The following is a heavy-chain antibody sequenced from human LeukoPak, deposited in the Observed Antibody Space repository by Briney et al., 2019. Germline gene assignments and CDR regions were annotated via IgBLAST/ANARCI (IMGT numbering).Heavy chain of an antibody. V-gene: IGHV6-1*01. Sequence: SQTLSLTCAISGDSVSSNSAAWNWIRQSPSRGLEWLGRTYYRSKWYNDYAVSVKSRITINPDTAKNQFSLQLYAVTSEDTAVYYYARTGLDAFDIWGQGTMVTVSS. J-gene: IGHJ3*02. CDR3: ARTGLDAFDI. CDR2: TYYRSKWYN. CDR1: GDSVSSNSAA.